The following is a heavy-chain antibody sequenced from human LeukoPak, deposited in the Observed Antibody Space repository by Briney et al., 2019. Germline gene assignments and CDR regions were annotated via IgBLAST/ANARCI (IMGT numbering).Heavy chain of an antibody. CDR2: IYYSGST. CDR3: ARRGSGWYINWFDP. Sequence: SETLSLTCTVSGGSISSSSYYWGWIRQPPGKGLVWIGSIYYSGSTYYNPSLKSRVTISVDTSKNQFSLKLSSVTAADTAVYYCARRGSGWYINWFDPWGQGTLVTVSS. CDR1: GGSISSSSYY. V-gene: IGHV4-39*01. J-gene: IGHJ5*02. D-gene: IGHD6-19*01.